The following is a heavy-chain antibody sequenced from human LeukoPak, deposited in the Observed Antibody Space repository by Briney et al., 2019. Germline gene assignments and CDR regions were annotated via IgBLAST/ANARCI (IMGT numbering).Heavy chain of an antibody. Sequence: PSETLSLTCTVSGGSISSGGYYWSWIRQPPGKGLEWIGYIYHSGSTYYNPSLKSRVTISVDRSKNQFSLKLSSVTAADTAVYYCASGYCSSTSCSRVDYWGQGTLVTVSS. CDR2: IYHSGST. D-gene: IGHD2-2*03. V-gene: IGHV4-30-2*01. CDR3: ASGYCSSTSCSRVDY. J-gene: IGHJ4*02. CDR1: GGSISSGGYY.